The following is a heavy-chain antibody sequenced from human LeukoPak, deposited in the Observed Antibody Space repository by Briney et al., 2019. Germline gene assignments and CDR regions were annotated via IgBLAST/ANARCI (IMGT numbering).Heavy chain of an antibody. V-gene: IGHV3-7*01. Sequence: GGSLRLSCAASGFTFSDYWMAWVRQAPGTGLEWVANIKQDGSEKYYVDSVKGRFTISRDNAKNSLYLQMNSLRAEDTAVYYCARELLWFGEYYFDYWGQGTLVTVSS. J-gene: IGHJ4*02. CDR3: ARELLWFGEYYFDY. D-gene: IGHD3-10*01. CDR1: GFTFSDYW. CDR2: IKQDGSEK.